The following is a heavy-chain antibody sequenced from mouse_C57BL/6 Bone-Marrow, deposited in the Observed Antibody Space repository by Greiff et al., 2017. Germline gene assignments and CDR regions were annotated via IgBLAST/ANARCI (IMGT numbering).Heavy chain of an antibody. CDR3: AREEDIYYDPAWFAY. CDR2: INPNYGTT. CDR1: GYSFTDYN. Sequence: VQLKQSGPELVKPGASVKISCKASGYSFTDYNMNWVKQSNGKSLEWIGVINPNYGTTSYNQKFKGKATLTVDQSSSTAYMQLNSLKSEDSEVYYCAREEDIYYDPAWFAYWGQGTLVTVSA. J-gene: IGHJ3*01. D-gene: IGHD2-4*01. V-gene: IGHV1-39*01.